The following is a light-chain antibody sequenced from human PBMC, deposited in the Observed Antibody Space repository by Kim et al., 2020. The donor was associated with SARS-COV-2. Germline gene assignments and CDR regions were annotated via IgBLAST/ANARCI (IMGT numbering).Light chain of an antibody. CDR1: QSVSRW. J-gene: IGKJ1*01. Sequence: DIQMTQAPSTLSASVGDRVTLTCRASQSVSRWLAWYQQKPGKAPKLLIYDGSNLQSGVPSRFSGSGSGTEFTLTISSLQPDDFAIYDFQHRQTFGEGTKVDIK. CDR2: DGS. V-gene: IGKV1-5*01. CDR3: QHRQT.